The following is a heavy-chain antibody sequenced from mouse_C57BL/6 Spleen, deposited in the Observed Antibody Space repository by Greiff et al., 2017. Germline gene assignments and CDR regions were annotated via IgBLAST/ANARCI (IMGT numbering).Heavy chain of an antibody. CDR2: IDPETGGT. Sequence: VQLQQSGAELVRPGASVTLSCKASGYTFTDYEMHWVKQTPVHGLEWIGAIDPETGGTAYNQKFKGKAILTADKSSSTAYMELRSLTSEDSAVYYCTGGSYAYYFDYWGQGTTLTVSS. CDR3: TGGSYAYYFDY. J-gene: IGHJ2*01. V-gene: IGHV1-15*01. CDR1: GYTFTDYE. D-gene: IGHD1-1*01.